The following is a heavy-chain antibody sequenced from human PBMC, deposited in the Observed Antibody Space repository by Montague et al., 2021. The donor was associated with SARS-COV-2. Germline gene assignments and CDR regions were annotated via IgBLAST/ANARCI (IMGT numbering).Heavy chain of an antibody. CDR2: IYASGGT. D-gene: IGHD2-15*01. J-gene: IGHJ4*02. CDR1: GDSISSFY. CDR3: GRGVVAATPVVDY. V-gene: IGHV4-4*07. Sequence: SETLSLTCTVSGDSISSFYWNWIRQPAGKGLEWIGRIYASGGTNYNPSLKSRVTMSVDMSKNQFSLKLNSVTAADTAVYYCGRGVVAATPVVDYWGRGTLVTVSS.